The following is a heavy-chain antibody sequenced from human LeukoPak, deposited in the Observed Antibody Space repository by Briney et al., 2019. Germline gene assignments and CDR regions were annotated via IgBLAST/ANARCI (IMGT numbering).Heavy chain of an antibody. CDR1: GYTFTSYD. Sequence: GASVKVSCKASGYTFTSYDINWVRQATGQGLEWMGWMNPNRGNTGYAQKFQGRVTLTSNTSISTAYMELSSLRSEGTAVYYCARGNSSGLDYWGQGTLVTVSS. D-gene: IGHD6-19*01. CDR3: ARGNSSGLDY. J-gene: IGHJ4*02. CDR2: MNPNRGNT. V-gene: IGHV1-8*01.